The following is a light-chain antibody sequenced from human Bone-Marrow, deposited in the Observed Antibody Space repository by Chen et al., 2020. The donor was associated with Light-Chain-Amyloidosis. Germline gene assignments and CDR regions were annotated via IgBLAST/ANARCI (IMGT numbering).Light chain of an antibody. Sequence: DIQMTQSPSSLCASVGDRVTITCLASQSISSTLNWYQHKPGKAPNLLIYVASSLQTGVPSRFSGSGSGTDVTLTISSLQPEDFATYYCQQSYSTPITFGQGTRLEIK. CDR2: VAS. CDR1: QSISST. CDR3: QQSYSTPIT. J-gene: IGKJ5*01. V-gene: IGKV1-39*01.